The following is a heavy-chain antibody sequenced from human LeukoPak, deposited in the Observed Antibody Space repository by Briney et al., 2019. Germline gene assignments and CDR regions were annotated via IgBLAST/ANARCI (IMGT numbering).Heavy chain of an antibody. J-gene: IGHJ4*02. V-gene: IGHV5-51*01. D-gene: IGHD5-12*01. CDR1: GYSFTSYW. CDR3: ARRDASGCDIIGNFDY. CDR2: IYPGDSDT. Sequence: GESLKISCKGSGYSFTSYWIGWVRQMPGKGLEWMGIIYPGDSDTRYSPSFQGQVTISADKSISTAYLQWSSLKASDTAMYYCARRDASGCDIIGNFDYWGQGTLVTVSS.